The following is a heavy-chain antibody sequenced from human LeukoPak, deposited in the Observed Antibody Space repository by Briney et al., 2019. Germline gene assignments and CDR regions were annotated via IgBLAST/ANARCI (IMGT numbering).Heavy chain of an antibody. D-gene: IGHD2-2*01. J-gene: IGHJ6*02. Sequence: TSETLSLTCTVSGGSISSYYWSWIRQPPGKGLEWIGYIYYSGSTNYNPSLKSRVTISVDTSKNQFSLKLSSVTAADTAVYYCARDLVVPAANSNYYYYGIDVWGQGTTVTVSS. CDR1: GGSISSYY. V-gene: IGHV4-59*01. CDR3: ARDLVVPAANSNYYYYGIDV. CDR2: IYYSGST.